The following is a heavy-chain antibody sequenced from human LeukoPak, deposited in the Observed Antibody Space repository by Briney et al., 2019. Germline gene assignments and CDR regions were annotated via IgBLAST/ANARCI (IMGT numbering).Heavy chain of an antibody. CDR1: EFTFSHYS. Sequence: GGSLRLSCAASEFTFSHYSMNWVRQAPGKGLEWVSYIDSTSSTIYYADSVKGRFTISRDNAKNSLHLQMNSLRDGDTAVCYCTRDRAFGGSTWRALDYWGQGTLVTVSS. D-gene: IGHD6-13*01. CDR2: IDSTSSTI. CDR3: TRDRAFGGSTWRALDY. V-gene: IGHV3-48*02. J-gene: IGHJ4*02.